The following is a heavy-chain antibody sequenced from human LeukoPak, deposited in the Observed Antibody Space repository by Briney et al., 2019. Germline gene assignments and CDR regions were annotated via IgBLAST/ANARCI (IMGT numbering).Heavy chain of an antibody. CDR2: ISGSSSTI. CDR1: KFTFSSYS. V-gene: IGHV3-48*01. J-gene: IGHJ6*02. D-gene: IGHD5-12*01. Sequence: GGSLRLSCAASKFTFSSYSMNWVRQAPGKGLEWVSYISGSSSTIYYADSVKGRFTISRDNAENSLYPQMNSLRAEDTAVYYCARAPKYSGYVDGLDVWGQGTTVTVSS. CDR3: ARAPKYSGYVDGLDV.